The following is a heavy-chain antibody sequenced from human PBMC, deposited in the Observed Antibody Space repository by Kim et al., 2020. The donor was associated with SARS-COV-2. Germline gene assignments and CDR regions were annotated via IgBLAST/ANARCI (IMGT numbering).Heavy chain of an antibody. CDR1: GFTFSSYW. V-gene: IGHV3-74*01. D-gene: IGHD3-10*01. CDR3: ARRGITMVRGLPPGGDTFDI. J-gene: IGHJ3*02. CDR2: INSDGSST. Sequence: GGSLRLSCVASGFTFSSYWMHWVRQAPGKGLVWVSRINSDGSSTSYADSVKGRFTISRDNAKNTLYLQMNSLRAEDTAVYYCARRGITMVRGLPPGGDTFDIWGQGTMVTVSS.